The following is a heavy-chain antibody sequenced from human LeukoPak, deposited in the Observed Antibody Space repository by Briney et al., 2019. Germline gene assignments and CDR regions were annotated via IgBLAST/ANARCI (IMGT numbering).Heavy chain of an antibody. V-gene: IGHV3-15*01. Sequence: PGGSLRLSCAASGFTFNNAWMSWVRQAPGKGLEWVGRIKSKADGGTTDHAAPVKGRFTISRDDSKNTLYLQMNSLKTEDTAVYYCTTDRPSSSWYWDCWGQGTLVTVSS. CDR1: GFTFNNAW. D-gene: IGHD6-13*01. J-gene: IGHJ4*02. CDR2: IKSKADGGTT. CDR3: TTDRPSSSWYWDC.